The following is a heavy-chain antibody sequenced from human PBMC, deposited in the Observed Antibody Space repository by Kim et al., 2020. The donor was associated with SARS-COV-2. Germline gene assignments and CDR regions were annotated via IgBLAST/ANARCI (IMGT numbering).Heavy chain of an antibody. CDR3: ARDGTMVRGVIDFDY. D-gene: IGHD3-10*01. Sequence: KLQGRVTMTRDTSTSTVYMELSSLRSEDTAVYYCARDGTMVRGVIDFDYWGQGTLVTVSS. V-gene: IGHV1-46*01. J-gene: IGHJ4*02.